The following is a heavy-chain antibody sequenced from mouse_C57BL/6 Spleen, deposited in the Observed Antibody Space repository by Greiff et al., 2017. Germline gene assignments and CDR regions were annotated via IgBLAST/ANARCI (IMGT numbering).Heavy chain of an antibody. CDR1: GYTFTSYG. CDR3: ARRRLDSSGEYYCAMDY. D-gene: IGHD3-2*02. V-gene: IGHV1-81*01. CDR2: IYPRSGNT. J-gene: IGHJ4*01. Sequence: QVQLQQSGAELARPGASVKLSCKASGYTFTSYGISWVKQRTGQGLEWIGEIYPRSGNTYYNEKFKGKATLPADKSSSTAYMELRSLTSEDTAVYFCARRRLDSSGEYYCAMDYWGQGTSVTVSS.